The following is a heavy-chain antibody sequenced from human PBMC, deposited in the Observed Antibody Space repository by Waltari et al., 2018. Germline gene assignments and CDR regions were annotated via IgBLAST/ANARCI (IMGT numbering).Heavy chain of an antibody. V-gene: IGHV1-2*02. J-gene: IGHJ2*01. Sequence: QVQLVQSGAEVKKPGASVKVSCKASGYTFTGYYMHWVRQAPGQGLAWMGGINPNSGGTNHARKFQGRGTMTRDTSISTAYMELSRLRSDDTAVYYCARGRRRLVAAAGPGWYFDLWGRGTLVTVSS. D-gene: IGHD6-13*01. CDR3: ARGRRRLVAAAGPGWYFDL. CDR1: GYTFTGYY. CDR2: INPNSGGT.